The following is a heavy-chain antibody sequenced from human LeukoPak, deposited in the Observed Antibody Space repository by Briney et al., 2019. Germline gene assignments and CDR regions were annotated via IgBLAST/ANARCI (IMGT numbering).Heavy chain of an antibody. CDR2: IWYDGSNI. D-gene: IGHD1-20*01. CDR1: GFTFSTYG. CDR3: AKDRITGTPYYFDY. J-gene: IGHJ4*02. Sequence: PGRSLRLSCAASGFTFSTYGMHWVRQAPGKGLEWLAVIWYDGSNIYYADSVKGRFAISRDNSKNTLYLLLNSLRAEDTAVYYCAKDRITGTPYYFDYWGQGTLVTVSS. V-gene: IGHV3-33*06.